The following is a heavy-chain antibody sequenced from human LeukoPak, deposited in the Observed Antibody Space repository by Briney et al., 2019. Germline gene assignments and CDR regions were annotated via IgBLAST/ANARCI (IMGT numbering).Heavy chain of an antibody. D-gene: IGHD2-2*01. J-gene: IGHJ5*02. CDR3: ARVMVILPAAQNWFDP. Sequence: GASVKVSCKASGYPFTTYAISWVRQAPGQGLEWVGWISTYTGKTNYAQNFQDRVTMTTDTSTAIVYMELRSLTSDDTAVYYCARVMVILPAAQNWFDPWGQGTLVTVSS. V-gene: IGHV1-18*01. CDR2: ISTYTGKT. CDR1: GYPFTTYA.